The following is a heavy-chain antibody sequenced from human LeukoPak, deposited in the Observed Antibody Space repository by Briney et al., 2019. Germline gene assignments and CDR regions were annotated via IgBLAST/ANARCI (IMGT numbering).Heavy chain of an antibody. J-gene: IGHJ4*02. D-gene: IGHD6-13*01. CDR2: ISSRSSYI. Sequence: PGGSLRLSCAASGFTFSSYSMTWVRQAPGKGLEWVSSISSRSSYIYYADSVKGRFTISRDNAKNSLYLQMNSLRAEDTAVYYCARDPPGIAAAGPVFDYWGQGTLVTVSS. CDR3: ARDPPGIAAAGPVFDY. CDR1: GFTFSSYS. V-gene: IGHV3-21*01.